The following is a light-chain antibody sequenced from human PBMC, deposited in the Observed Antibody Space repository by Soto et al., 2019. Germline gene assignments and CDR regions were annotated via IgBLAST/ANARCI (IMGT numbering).Light chain of an antibody. V-gene: IGLV2-14*01. Sequence: QSALTQPASVSGSPGQSITISCTGTSSDVGGYNYVAWYQQHPGEAPKLMIYDVSNRPSGISNRFSGSRSGNTASLTISGLQAEDEADYYCSSYTSGPTLYVLFGGGTKVTVL. J-gene: IGLJ2*01. CDR2: DVS. CDR3: SSYTSGPTLYVL. CDR1: SSDVGGYNY.